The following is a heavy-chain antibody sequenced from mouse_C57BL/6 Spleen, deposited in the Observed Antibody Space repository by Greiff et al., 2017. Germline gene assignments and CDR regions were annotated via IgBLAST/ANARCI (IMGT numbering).Heavy chain of an antibody. Sequence: QVQLQQSGAELMKPGASVKLSCKATGYTFTGYWIEWVKQRPGHGLEWIGEILPGRGSTNYNEKFKGKATFTADTSSNTTYMQLISLSTEDSAIYYCARNILITTVVVPAYWGQGTLVTVSA. J-gene: IGHJ3*01. V-gene: IGHV1-9*01. CDR1: GYTFTGYW. D-gene: IGHD1-1*01. CDR3: ARNILITTVVVPAY. CDR2: ILPGRGST.